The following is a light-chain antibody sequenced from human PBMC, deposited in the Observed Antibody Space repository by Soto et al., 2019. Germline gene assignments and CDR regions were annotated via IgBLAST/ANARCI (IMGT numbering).Light chain of an antibody. Sequence: EIVLMQSPGTLSLSPGERATLSCRASQSVSVNSLAWYQQKGGQAPRLLIYAASTRATGVTDRSSGTGSGTDFDLTNSRLETDDSAVYYCQQYGGSPFTFGPGTKVDIK. CDR2: AAS. J-gene: IGKJ3*01. CDR1: QSVSVNS. V-gene: IGKV3-20*01. CDR3: QQYGGSPFT.